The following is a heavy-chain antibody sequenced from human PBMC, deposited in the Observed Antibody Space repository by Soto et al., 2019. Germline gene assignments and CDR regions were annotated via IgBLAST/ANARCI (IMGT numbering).Heavy chain of an antibody. CDR1: GFTFTGYS. Sequence: EVQLVESGGGLVKPGGSLRLSCAASGFTFTGYSMNWGRQAPGKGLEWVSAISSSSSYIYYADSVKGRFTISRDNAKNSLYLQMNSLRVEDMAVYYCARDGSGRRAGGVDPWGQGTLVTVSS. CDR2: ISSSSSYI. D-gene: IGHD1-26*01. V-gene: IGHV3-21*01. J-gene: IGHJ5*02. CDR3: ARDGSGRRAGGVDP.